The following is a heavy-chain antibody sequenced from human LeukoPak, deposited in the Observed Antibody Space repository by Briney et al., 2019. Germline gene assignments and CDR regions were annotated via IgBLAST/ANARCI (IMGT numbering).Heavy chain of an antibody. CDR1: GGSFSGYY. V-gene: IGHV4-34*01. D-gene: IGHD6-13*01. J-gene: IGHJ4*02. CDR3: ARQPREYSTSWYYFDY. CDR2: INHSGST. Sequence: SETLSLTCAVYGGSFSGYYWSWIRQPPGKGLEWIGEINHSGSTNYNPSLKSRVTISVDTSKHQFSLRLSSVTAADTAVYYCARQPREYSTSWYYFDYWGQGALVTVSS.